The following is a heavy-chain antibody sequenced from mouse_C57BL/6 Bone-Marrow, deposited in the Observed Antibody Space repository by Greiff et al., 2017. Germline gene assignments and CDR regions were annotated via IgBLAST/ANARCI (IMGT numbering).Heavy chain of an antibody. J-gene: IGHJ3*01. Sequence: EVQLQESGPGLVKPSQSLSLTCSVTGYPITSGYYWNWIRQFPGNKLEWMGYISYDGSNNYNPSLKNRISITRDTSKNQFFLMLNSVTTEDTATYYCARGQRGFAYWGQGTLVTVSA. V-gene: IGHV3-6*01. CDR2: ISYDGSN. D-gene: IGHD3-3*01. CDR1: GYPITSGYY. CDR3: ARGQRGFAY.